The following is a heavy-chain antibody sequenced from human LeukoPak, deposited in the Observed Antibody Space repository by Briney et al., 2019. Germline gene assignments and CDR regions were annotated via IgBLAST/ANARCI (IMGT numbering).Heavy chain of an antibody. V-gene: IGHV4-39*01. CDR2: IYYSGST. J-gene: IGHJ4*02. Sequence: SETLSLTCTVSGGSISSSDCYWGWIRQPPGNGLEWIGNIYYSGSTYYNPSLKSRVTISVDTSKNQFSLKLSSVTAADTAVYYCARLSGYSTGWYPNNPYYFDYWGQGTLVTVSS. CDR3: ARLSGYSTGWYPNNPYYFDY. CDR1: GGSISSSDCY. D-gene: IGHD6-19*01.